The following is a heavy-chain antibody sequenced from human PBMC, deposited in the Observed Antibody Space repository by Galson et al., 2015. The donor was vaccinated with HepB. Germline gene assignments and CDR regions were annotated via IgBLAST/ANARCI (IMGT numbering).Heavy chain of an antibody. Sequence: SLRLSCAASGFTFSSYWMHWVRQAPGKGLVWVSRINSDGSSTSYADSVKGRFTISRDNAKNTLYLQMNSLRAEDTAVYYCASLSSSSLTYYDIFMDEYYMDVWGKGTTVTVSS. D-gene: IGHD3-9*01. V-gene: IGHV3-74*01. CDR2: INSDGSST. CDR1: GFTFSSYW. CDR3: ASLSSSSLTYYDIFMDEYYMDV. J-gene: IGHJ6*03.